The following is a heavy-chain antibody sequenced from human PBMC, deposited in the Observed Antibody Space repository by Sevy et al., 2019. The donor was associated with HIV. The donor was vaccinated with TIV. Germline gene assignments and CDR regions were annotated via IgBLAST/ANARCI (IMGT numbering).Heavy chain of an antibody. V-gene: IGHV3-30-3*01. D-gene: IGHD6-13*01. CDR2: ISYGGSNK. Sequence: GGSLRLSCAASGFTFSSYAMHWVRQAPGKGLEWVAVISYGGSNKWYADSVKGRFTISRDNSKNTLYLQMNSLRAEDTAVYYCARAIAAAVNAEYFQHWGQGTLVTVSS. CDR1: GFTFSSYA. J-gene: IGHJ1*01. CDR3: ARAIAAAVNAEYFQH.